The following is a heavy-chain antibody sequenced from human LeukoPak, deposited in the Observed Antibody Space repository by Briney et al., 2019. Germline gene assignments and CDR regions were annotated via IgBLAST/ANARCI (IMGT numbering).Heavy chain of an antibody. CDR1: GFTFSSYA. V-gene: IGHV3-30-3*01. D-gene: IGHD3-10*01. CDR3: ARDRLGVRKSSSSFDI. J-gene: IGHJ3*02. Sequence: GRSLRLSCAASGFTFSSYAMHWVRQAPGKGLEWVAVISYDGSNKYYADSVKGRFTISRDNSKNTLYLQMNSLRAEDTAVYYCARDRLGVRKSSSSFDIWGQGTMVTVSS. CDR2: ISYDGSNK.